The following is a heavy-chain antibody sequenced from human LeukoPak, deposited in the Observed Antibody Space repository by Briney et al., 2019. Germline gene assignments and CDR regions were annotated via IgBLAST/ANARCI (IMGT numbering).Heavy chain of an antibody. CDR1: GDSIRGFY. V-gene: IGHV4-4*07. D-gene: IGHD6-19*01. CDR3: ARDQRVRSAEAGAYWYFDL. J-gene: IGHJ2*01. Sequence: SQTLSLTCTLSGDSIRGFYCSCIRQSAGPDLECIGRMFTSGTTNYNPSLKSRVTMSEDPSKIQLSLKLRSVTAADTAVYYCARDQRVRSAEAGAYWYFDLWGRGTLVTVSS. CDR2: MFTSGTT.